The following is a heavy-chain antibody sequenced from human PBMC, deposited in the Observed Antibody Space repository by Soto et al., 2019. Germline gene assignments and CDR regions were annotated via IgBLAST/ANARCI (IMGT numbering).Heavy chain of an antibody. Sequence: PSETLSLTCTVSGGSISSGDYYWSWIRQPPGKGLEWIGYIYYSGSTYYNPSLKSRVTISVDTSKNQFSLKLSSVTAADTAVYYCASPNAGYCSGGSCNALDYWGQATLVTVSS. CDR1: GGSISSGDYY. CDR2: IYYSGST. D-gene: IGHD2-15*01. CDR3: ASPNAGYCSGGSCNALDY. V-gene: IGHV4-30-4*01. J-gene: IGHJ4*02.